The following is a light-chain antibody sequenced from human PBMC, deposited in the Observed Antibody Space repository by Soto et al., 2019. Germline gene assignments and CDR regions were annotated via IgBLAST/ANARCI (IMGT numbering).Light chain of an antibody. V-gene: IGKV3-20*01. CDR3: QQYGSSLYP. CDR2: GAS. CDR1: QSVSSSY. J-gene: IGKJ2*01. Sequence: EIVLTQSPGTLSLSPGERATLSCRASQSVSSSYLAWYQQKPGQAPRLLIYGASSRATGIPDRFSGSGSGTDFTLTIRSLEPEDFAVYYCQQYGSSLYPFGQGTKLEIK.